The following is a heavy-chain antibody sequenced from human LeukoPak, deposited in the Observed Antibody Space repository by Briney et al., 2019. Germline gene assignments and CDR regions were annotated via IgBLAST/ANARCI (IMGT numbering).Heavy chain of an antibody. CDR1: GGSFSGCY. CDR2: INHSGST. Sequence: SETLSLTCAVYGGSFSGCYWSWIRQPPGKGLEWIGEINHSGSTNYNPSLKSRVTISVDTSKNQFSLKLNSVTAADTAVYYCARLHYYDAWGQGTLVTVSS. D-gene: IGHD3-22*01. V-gene: IGHV4-34*01. J-gene: IGHJ5*02. CDR3: ARLHYYDA.